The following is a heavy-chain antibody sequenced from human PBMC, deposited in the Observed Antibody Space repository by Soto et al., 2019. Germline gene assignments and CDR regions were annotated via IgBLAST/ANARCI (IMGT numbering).Heavy chain of an antibody. CDR2: ISYDGSNK. V-gene: IGHV3-30*18. Sequence: GSLRLSCAASGFTFSSYGMHWVRQAPGKGLEWVAVISYDGSNKYYADSVKGRFTISRDNSKNTLYLQMNSLRAEDTAVYYCAKDLMVRGFPPPCMDVWGQGTTVTASS. CDR1: GFTFSSYG. D-gene: IGHD3-10*01. J-gene: IGHJ6*02. CDR3: AKDLMVRGFPPPCMDV.